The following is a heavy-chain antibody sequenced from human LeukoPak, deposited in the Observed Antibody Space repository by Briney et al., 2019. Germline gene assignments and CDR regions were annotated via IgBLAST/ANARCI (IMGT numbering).Heavy chain of an antibody. D-gene: IGHD3-10*01. CDR3: AGEGARDFFDS. Sequence: SETLSLTCSVSGGSVSSTSYYWSWIRQPPGKGLEWIGHIYYSGSTNYNPSLKSRVTISVDTSNNQFSLNLRSVTAADTAVYYCAGEGARDFFDSWGQGALVAVSS. V-gene: IGHV4-61*01. CDR1: GGSVSSTSYY. CDR2: IYYSGST. J-gene: IGHJ4*02.